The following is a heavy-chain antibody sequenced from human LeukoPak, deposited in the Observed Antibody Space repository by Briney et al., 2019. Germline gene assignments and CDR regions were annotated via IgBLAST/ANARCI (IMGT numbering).Heavy chain of an antibody. Sequence: NPGGSLRLSCAASGFTVSSNYMSWVRQAPGKGLEWIGEINHSGSTNYNPPLKSRVTISVDTSKNQFSLKLSSVTAADTAVYYCARAGIVVVPALDYWGQGTLVTVSS. CDR1: GFTVSSNY. CDR3: ARAGIVVVPALDY. V-gene: IGHV4-34*01. J-gene: IGHJ4*02. CDR2: INHSGST. D-gene: IGHD2-2*01.